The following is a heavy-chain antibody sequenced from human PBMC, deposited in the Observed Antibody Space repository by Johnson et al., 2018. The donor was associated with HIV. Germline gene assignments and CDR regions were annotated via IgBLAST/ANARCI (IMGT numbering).Heavy chain of an antibody. CDR3: ARGGYLDAFDI. CDR1: GFTFSSYA. D-gene: IGHD6-13*01. CDR2: ISYDGSNK. V-gene: IGHV3-30*04. Sequence: QVQLVESGGGVVQPGRSLRLSCAASGFTFSSYAMHWVRQAPGKGLEWVAVISYDGSNKYYADSVKGRFTISRDNSKNTLYLQMNSLRAEDTAGYYCARGGYLDAFDIWGQGTMVTVSS. J-gene: IGHJ3*02.